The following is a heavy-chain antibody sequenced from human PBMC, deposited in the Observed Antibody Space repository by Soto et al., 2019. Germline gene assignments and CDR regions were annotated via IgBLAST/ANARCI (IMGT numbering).Heavy chain of an antibody. J-gene: IGHJ5*02. CDR2: ISGNGGST. V-gene: IGHV3-23*01. Sequence: EVQLLESGGGLVQPGGSLRLSCAASGFTFSSYAMSWVRQAPGKGLEWVSAISGNGGSTYYADSGKGRFTISRDNSKNTLYLQMTSLRAEDTAVYYCVKDVILWFGELGGWFDPWGQGTLVTVSS. D-gene: IGHD3-10*01. CDR1: GFTFSSYA. CDR3: VKDVILWFGELGGWFDP.